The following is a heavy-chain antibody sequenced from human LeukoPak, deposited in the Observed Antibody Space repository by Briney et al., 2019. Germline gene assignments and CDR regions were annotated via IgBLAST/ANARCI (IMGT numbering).Heavy chain of an antibody. Sequence: GGSLRLSCVASGFTFSSYAIHWVRQAPGKGLEWVGRSRNKAKSYTTEYAASVKGRFTISRDDSKNSLYLQVNSLKTEDTAVYYCVRVGSVAGSDYLDYWGQGTLVTVSS. D-gene: IGHD6-19*01. CDR2: SRNKAKSYTT. CDR1: GFTFSSYA. CDR3: VRVGSVAGSDYLDY. J-gene: IGHJ4*02. V-gene: IGHV3-72*01.